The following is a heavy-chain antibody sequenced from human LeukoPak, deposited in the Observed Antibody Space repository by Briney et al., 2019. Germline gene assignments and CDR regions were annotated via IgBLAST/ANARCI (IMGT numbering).Heavy chain of an antibody. J-gene: IGHJ4*02. CDR3: ARVGDEVAYTRGYLDH. D-gene: IGHD3-16*01. CDR1: GFTFSSHD. CDR2: IYMGGNT. V-gene: IGHV3-53*04. Sequence: GGSLRLSCAASGFTFSSHDMSWVRQAPGRGLEWVSVIYMGGNTYYADSVKGRFTISRHTSKNTLYLQMNSLRAEDTAVYYCARVGDEVAYTRGYLDHWGQGTLVTVSS.